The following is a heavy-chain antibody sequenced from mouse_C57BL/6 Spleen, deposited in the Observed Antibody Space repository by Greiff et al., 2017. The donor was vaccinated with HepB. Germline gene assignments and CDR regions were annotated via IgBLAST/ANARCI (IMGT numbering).Heavy chain of an antibody. CDR2: IDPSDSET. D-gene: IGHD6-1*01. Sequence: QVQLQQPGAELVRPGSSVKLSCKASGYTFTSYWMHWVKQRPIQGLEWIGNIDPSDSETHYNQKFKDKATLTVDKSSSTAYMQLSSLTSEDSAVYSFSLSLSFFPLYFDVWGTGTTVTVSS. J-gene: IGHJ1*03. CDR1: GYTFTSYW. CDR3: SLSLSFFPLYFDV. V-gene: IGHV1-52*01.